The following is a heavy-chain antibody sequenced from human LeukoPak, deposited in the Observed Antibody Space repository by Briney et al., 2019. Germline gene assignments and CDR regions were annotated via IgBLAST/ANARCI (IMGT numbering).Heavy chain of an antibody. CDR2: ISYDGSNK. J-gene: IGHJ4*02. Sequence: GGSLRLSCAASGFTFSSYGMHWVRQAPGKGLEWVAVISYDGSNKYYADSVKGRFTISRDNSKNTLYLQMNSLRAEDTAVYYCVALTGDIYYWGQGTLVTVSS. CDR3: VALTGDIYY. CDR1: GFTFSSYG. V-gene: IGHV3-30*03. D-gene: IGHD7-27*01.